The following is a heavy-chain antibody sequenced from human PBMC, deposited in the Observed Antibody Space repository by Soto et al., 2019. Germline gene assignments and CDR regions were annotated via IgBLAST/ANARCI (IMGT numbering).Heavy chain of an antibody. Sequence: ASVKVSCKASGGTFSSYAFSWVRQAPGLGLEWMGGIIRIFHTATYAQKFQGRVTITADESTSTAYMELISLTSDDTAVYYCVHRRDGYNSAFFDHWGQGTLVT. J-gene: IGHJ4*02. CDR2: IIRIFHTA. D-gene: IGHD5-12*01. CDR1: GGTFSSYA. V-gene: IGHV1-69*13. CDR3: VHRRDGYNSAFFDH.